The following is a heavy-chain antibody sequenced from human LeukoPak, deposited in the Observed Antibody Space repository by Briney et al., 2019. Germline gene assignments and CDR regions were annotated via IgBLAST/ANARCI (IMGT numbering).Heavy chain of an antibody. V-gene: IGHV3-11*04. J-gene: IGHJ4*02. Sequence: GGSLRLSCAASGFTFSDYYMSWIRQAPGKGLEGVSYISPSGSTIYYADSMKGRFTISRDNAKNSLYLQMNSLRAEDTAVYYCAREKADLIAAAGKGRGYYFDYWGQGTLVTVSS. CDR2: ISPSGSTI. D-gene: IGHD6-13*01. CDR1: GFTFSDYY. CDR3: AREKADLIAAAGKGRGYYFDY.